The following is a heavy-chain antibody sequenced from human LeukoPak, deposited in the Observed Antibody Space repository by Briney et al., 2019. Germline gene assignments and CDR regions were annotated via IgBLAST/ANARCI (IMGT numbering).Heavy chain of an antibody. Sequence: ASVKVSCKASGYTFTSYGISWVRQAPGQGLEWMGWISAYNGNTYYAQKLQGRVTMTTDTSTSTAYMELRSLRSDDTAVYYCARRSTTDYYDSSGYYSSYYYGMDVWGQGTTVTVSS. CDR2: ISAYNGNT. D-gene: IGHD3-22*01. CDR3: ARRSTTDYYDSSGYYSSYYYGMDV. J-gene: IGHJ6*02. CDR1: GYTFTSYG. V-gene: IGHV1-18*01.